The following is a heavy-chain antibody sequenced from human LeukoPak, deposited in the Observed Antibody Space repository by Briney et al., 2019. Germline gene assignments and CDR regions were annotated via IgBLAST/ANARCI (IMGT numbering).Heavy chain of an antibody. V-gene: IGHV3-23*01. J-gene: IGHJ4*01. CDR1: GFTFSDYY. D-gene: IGHD6-19*01. CDR2: LSGSGITT. CDR3: AKGIYSSGWSYFDY. Sequence: PGGSLRLSCAASGFTFSDYYMSWIRQAPGKALEWVSTLSGSGITTYYADSVKGRFTISRDNSKNTLYLQMNSLRAEDTAVYYCAKGIYSSGWSYFDYWGHGTLVTVSS.